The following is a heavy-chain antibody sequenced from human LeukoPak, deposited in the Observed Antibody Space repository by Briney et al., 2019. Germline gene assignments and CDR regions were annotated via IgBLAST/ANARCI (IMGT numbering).Heavy chain of an antibody. Sequence: PGGSLRLSCAASGFTVSSNYMSWVRQAPGKGLEWVSVIYSGGSTYYADSVKGRFTISRDNSKNTLYLQMNSPRVEDTAVYYCASMLVATIRGTVTSYDAFDIWGQGRKVTVSS. CDR2: IYSGGST. CDR3: ASMLVATIRGTVTSYDAFDI. V-gene: IGHV3-53*01. D-gene: IGHD5-12*01. CDR1: GFTVSSNY. J-gene: IGHJ3*02.